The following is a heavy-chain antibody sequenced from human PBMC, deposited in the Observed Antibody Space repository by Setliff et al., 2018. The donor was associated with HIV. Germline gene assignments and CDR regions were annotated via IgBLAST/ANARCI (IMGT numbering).Heavy chain of an antibody. CDR2: LSPSGNI. Sequence: SETLSLPCTVYGGSFSNYYTNWIRQPPGKGLGWIGELSPSGNINYNPSLQSRVTVSVDTSKPQFSLKMNSVTAADTAVYYCAITIVGVTTEMYWGQGTLVTVSS. V-gene: IGHV4-34*01. D-gene: IGHD2-21*02. CDR1: GGSFSNYY. J-gene: IGHJ4*02. CDR3: AITIVGVTTEMY.